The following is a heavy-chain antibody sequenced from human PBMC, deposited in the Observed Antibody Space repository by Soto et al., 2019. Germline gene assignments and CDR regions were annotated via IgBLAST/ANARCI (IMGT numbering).Heavy chain of an antibody. J-gene: IGHJ6*02. CDR2: IIPVFGLV. Sequence: QVHLLLQSGAEVKKPASSVKVSCKASGGTPSNSAISWVRQAPGQGLEWMGGIIPVFGLVKYAQNVEGRVTITADESTNAANTRLSSLRPEDTAVYYCAGGHTVVSGRRAYSGMDVWGQGTTVTVSS. D-gene: IGHD1-26*01. CDR1: GGTPSNSA. CDR3: AGGHTVVSGRRAYSGMDV. V-gene: IGHV1-69*01.